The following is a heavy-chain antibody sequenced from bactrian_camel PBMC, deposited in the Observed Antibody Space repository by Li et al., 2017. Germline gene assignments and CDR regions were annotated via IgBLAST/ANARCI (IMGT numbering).Heavy chain of an antibody. CDR2: NNSGGGTT. CDR3: ASLYNRY. CDR1: GFTFSSYG. Sequence: QLVESGGGLVQAGGSLRLSCAASGFTFSSYGMSWFRQAPGKGLEWVAGNNSGGGTTNYEDSVKGRFTISRDNAKNTLYLQLNSLKTDDTAMYFCASLYNRYWGQGTQFTVS. J-gene: IGHJ4*01. V-gene: IGHV3S40*01.